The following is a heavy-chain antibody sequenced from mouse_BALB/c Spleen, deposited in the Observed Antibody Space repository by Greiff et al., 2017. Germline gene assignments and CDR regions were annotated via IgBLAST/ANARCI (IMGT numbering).Heavy chain of an antibody. CDR1: GYTFTDYA. J-gene: IGHJ1*01. D-gene: IGHD3-3*01. CDR2: ISTYYGDA. Sequence: QVQLQQSGAELVRPGVSVKISCKGSGYTFTDYAMHWVKQSHAKSLEWIGVISTYYGDASYNQKFKGKATMTVDKSSSTAYMELARLTSEDSAIYYCARRGPHWYFDVWGAGTTVTVSS. V-gene: IGHV1S137*01. CDR3: ARRGPHWYFDV.